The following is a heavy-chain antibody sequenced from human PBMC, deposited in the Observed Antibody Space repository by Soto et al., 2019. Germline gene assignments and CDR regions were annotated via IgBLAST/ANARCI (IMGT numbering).Heavy chain of an antibody. V-gene: IGHV3-74*01. Sequence: EVQLVESGGGLVQPGGSLRLSCASSGFSFSSYWMHWVRQAPGKGLVWVSRINRDGSTTAYADSVKGRFIISRDNVKNTMYLQMNSLRAEDTAVYYCARDYDFWSSYPSVYFDYWGQGNLVTVSS. D-gene: IGHD3-3*01. CDR3: ARDYDFWSSYPSVYFDY. J-gene: IGHJ4*02. CDR1: GFSFSSYW. CDR2: INRDGSTT.